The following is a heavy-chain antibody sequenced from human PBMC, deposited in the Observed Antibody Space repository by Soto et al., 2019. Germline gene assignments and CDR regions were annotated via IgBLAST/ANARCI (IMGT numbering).Heavy chain of an antibody. Sequence: QVQLQESGPGLVKPSETLSLTCTVSGGSISSYYWTWIRQPPGKRLEWIGYVYYSGSTNYNPSLKSRVTISVDMSKNQFSLKLSSVTAADTAVYYCARDTVTTSDDAFDIWGQGKMVTVSS. CDR3: ARDTVTTSDDAFDI. CDR1: GGSISSYY. CDR2: VYYSGST. J-gene: IGHJ3*02. D-gene: IGHD4-17*01. V-gene: IGHV4-59*01.